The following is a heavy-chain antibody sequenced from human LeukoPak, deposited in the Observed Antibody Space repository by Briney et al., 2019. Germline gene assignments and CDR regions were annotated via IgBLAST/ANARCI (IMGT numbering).Heavy chain of an antibody. V-gene: IGHV3-30-3*01. CDR2: ISYDGSNK. CDR1: GFTFSSYA. CDR3: ARDPVGGWYDAFDI. J-gene: IGHJ3*02. D-gene: IGHD6-19*01. Sequence: SGGSLRLSCAASGFTFSSYAMHWVRQAPGKGLEWVAVISYDGSNKYYADSVKGRFTISRDNSKNTLYLQMNSLRAEDTAVYYCARDPVGGWYDAFDIWGQGTMVTVSS.